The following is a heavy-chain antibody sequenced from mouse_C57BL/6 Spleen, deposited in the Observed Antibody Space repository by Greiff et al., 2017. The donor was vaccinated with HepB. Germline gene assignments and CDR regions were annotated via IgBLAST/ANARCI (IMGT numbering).Heavy chain of an antibody. CDR3: ARDGTTVVASYYFDY. V-gene: IGHV5-4*01. CDR1: GFTFSSYA. D-gene: IGHD1-1*01. J-gene: IGHJ2*01. Sequence: EVQVVESGGGLVKPGGSLKLSCAASGFTFSSYAMSWVRQTPEKRLEWVATISDGGSYTYYPDNVKGRFTISRDNAKNNLYLQMSHLKSEDTAMYYCARDGTTVVASYYFDYWGQGTTLTVSS. CDR2: ISDGGSYT.